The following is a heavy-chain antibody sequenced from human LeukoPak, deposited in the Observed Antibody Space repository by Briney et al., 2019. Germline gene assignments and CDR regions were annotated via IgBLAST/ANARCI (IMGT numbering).Heavy chain of an antibody. V-gene: IGHV4-4*07. CDR2: MYASGDF. Sequence: SETLSLTCTVSGVSICIYYWTWLRQSAGKGLECVGRMYASGDFKYNTFLKSRVTMSVATSKNQFSLNLSSVTAADTAVYYCAGGWAPRGQKSCFDCWGRGTLVTVSS. J-gene: IGHJ4*02. D-gene: IGHD1-26*01. CDR1: GVSICIYY. CDR3: AGGWAPRGQKSCFDC.